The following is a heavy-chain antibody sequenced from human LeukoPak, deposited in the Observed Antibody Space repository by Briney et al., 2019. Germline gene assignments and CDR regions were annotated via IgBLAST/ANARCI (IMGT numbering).Heavy chain of an antibody. Sequence: GRSLRLSCAASGFTFDDYAMHWVRQAPGKGLEWISGISWNSGDIAYADSVKGRFTISRDNAKNSLYLHMNSLRPEDTAFYYCAKDRHGGISGTLDYWGQGTLVTVSS. CDR3: AKDRHGGISGTLDY. D-gene: IGHD1-14*01. CDR1: GFTFDDYA. V-gene: IGHV3-9*01. CDR2: ISWNSGDI. J-gene: IGHJ4*02.